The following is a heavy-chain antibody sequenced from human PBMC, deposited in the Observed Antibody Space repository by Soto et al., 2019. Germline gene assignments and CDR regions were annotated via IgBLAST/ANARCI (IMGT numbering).Heavy chain of an antibody. V-gene: IGHV1-2*02. J-gene: IGHJ5*01. CDR3: ARSSGSDSKCFDS. Sequence: ASVKVSCKTSGYTFTAYYMHWLRQAPGHGLEWLGWTSPNTGGAKYSHNFQGRVSMTRNTSISTAYMELTGLSTDDTAIYYCARSSGSDSKCFDSWGQGTQVTVSS. CDR1: GYTFTAYY. CDR2: TSPNTGGA. D-gene: IGHD2-21*01.